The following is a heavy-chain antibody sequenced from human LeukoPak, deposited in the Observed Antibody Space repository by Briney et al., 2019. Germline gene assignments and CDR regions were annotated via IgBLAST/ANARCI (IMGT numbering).Heavy chain of an antibody. CDR3: ASIPLRYSGTEGVDY. CDR2: INSDGSST. D-gene: IGHD1-26*01. V-gene: IGHV3-74*01. Sequence: GGSLRLSCAASGFTVSSYWMHWVRQAPGKGLVWVSRINSDGSSTSYADSVKGRFTISRDNAKNTLYLQMNSLRAEDTAVYYCASIPLRYSGTEGVDYWGQGTLVTVSS. J-gene: IGHJ4*02. CDR1: GFTVSSYW.